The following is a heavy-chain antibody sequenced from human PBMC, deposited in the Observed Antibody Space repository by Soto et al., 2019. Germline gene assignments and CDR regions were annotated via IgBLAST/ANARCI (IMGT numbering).Heavy chain of an antibody. J-gene: IGHJ4*02. V-gene: IGHV1-69*13. CDR3: ASSPGSSWYSFDY. Sequence: AASVKVSCKASGGTFSSYAISWVRQAPGQGLEWMGGIIPIFGTANYAQKFQGRVTITADESTSTAYMELSSLRSEDTAVYYCASSPGSSWYSFDYWGQGTLVTVSS. D-gene: IGHD6-13*01. CDR2: IIPIFGTA. CDR1: GGTFSSYA.